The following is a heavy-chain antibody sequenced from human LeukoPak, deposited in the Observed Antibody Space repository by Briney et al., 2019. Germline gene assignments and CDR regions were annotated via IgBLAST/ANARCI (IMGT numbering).Heavy chain of an antibody. CDR2: ISSSSSYI. V-gene: IGHV3-21*01. CDR3: ARDRIAKRISFDY. Sequence: GGSLRLSCAASGFTFSSYSMNWVRQAPGKGLEWVSSISSSSSYIYYADSVKGRFTISRDNAKNSLYLQMNSLRAEDTAVYYCARDRIAKRISFDYWGQGTLVTVSS. D-gene: IGHD2/OR15-2a*01. J-gene: IGHJ4*02. CDR1: GFTFSSYS.